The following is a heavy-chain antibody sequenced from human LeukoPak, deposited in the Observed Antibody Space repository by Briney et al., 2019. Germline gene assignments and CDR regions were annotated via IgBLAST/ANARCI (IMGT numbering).Heavy chain of an antibody. V-gene: IGHV3-48*01. J-gene: IGHJ4*02. CDR2: IRSSSTI. D-gene: IGHD6-19*01. Sequence: GGSLRLSCAAAGFTLSSYSMNWVRQAAGKGLEWVSYIRSSSTIYYADSVKGRFTISRDNAKNSLYLQMNSLRAEDTAVYYCARRGASSGGLDCWGQGTLVTVSS. CDR3: ARRGASSGGLDC. CDR1: GFTLSSYS.